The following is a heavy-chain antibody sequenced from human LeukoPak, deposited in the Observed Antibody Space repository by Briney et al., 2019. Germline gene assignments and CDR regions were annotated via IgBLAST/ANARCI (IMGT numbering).Heavy chain of an antibody. J-gene: IGHJ6*03. Sequence: GASVKVSCKASGGTFSSYAISWVRQAPGQGLEWMGGIIPIFGTANYAQKFQGRVTITTDESTSTAYMELSSPRSEDTAVCYCAYTTRGHLSYYYYYMDVWGKGTTVTVSS. CDR1: GGTFSSYA. D-gene: IGHD2-2*02. CDR2: IIPIFGTA. CDR3: AYTTRGHLSYYYYYMDV. V-gene: IGHV1-69*05.